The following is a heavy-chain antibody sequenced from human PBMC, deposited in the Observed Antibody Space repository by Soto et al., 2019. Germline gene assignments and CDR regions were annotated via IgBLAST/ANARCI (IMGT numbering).Heavy chain of an antibody. V-gene: IGHV1-69*13. J-gene: IGHJ6*02. CDR2: IIPIFGTA. CDR3: ARVGCSGGSCSDYYYGMDV. CDR1: GGTFSSYA. D-gene: IGHD2-15*01. Sequence: SVKVSCKASGGTFSSYAISWVRQAPGQGLEWMGGIIPIFGTANYAQKFQGRVTITADEFTSTAYMELSSLRSEDTAVYYCARVGCSGGSCSDYYYGMDVWGQGTTVTVSS.